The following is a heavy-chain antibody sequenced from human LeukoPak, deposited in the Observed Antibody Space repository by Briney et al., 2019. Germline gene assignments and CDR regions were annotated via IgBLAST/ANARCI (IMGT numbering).Heavy chain of an antibody. J-gene: IGHJ6*03. Sequence: GGSLRLSCAASGFTVSSNYMSWVRQAPGKGLEWVSVIYSGGSTYYADSVKGRFTISRDNSKSTLYIQMNSLRAEDTAVYYCARFVSYYYYMDVWGKGTTVTISS. CDR3: ARFVSYYYYMDV. CDR1: GFTVSSNY. V-gene: IGHV3-53*01. CDR2: IYSGGST.